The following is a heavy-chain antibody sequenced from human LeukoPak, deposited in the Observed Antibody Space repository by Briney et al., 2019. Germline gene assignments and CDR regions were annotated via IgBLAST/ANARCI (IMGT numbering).Heavy chain of an antibody. D-gene: IGHD3-22*01. J-gene: IGHJ6*02. V-gene: IGHV3-66*01. CDR3: ASRNYYDTSGPLSYYGMDV. CDR2: IYGGATT. Sequence: GGSLRLSCAASGFIVSSNYMSWVRQAPGKGLEWVSVIYGGATTYYADSVKGRFTISRDNSKNTLYLQMNSLRVEDTAVYYCASRNYYDTSGPLSYYGMDVWGQGTTVTVSS. CDR1: GFIVSSNY.